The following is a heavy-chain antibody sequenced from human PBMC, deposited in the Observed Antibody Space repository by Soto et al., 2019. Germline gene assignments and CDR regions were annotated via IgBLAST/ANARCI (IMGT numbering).Heavy chain of an antibody. CDR2: VSGSGGST. D-gene: IGHD6-19*01. J-gene: IGHJ4*02. Sequence: PGGSLRLSCAASGFTFDNYGMSWVRQAPGKGLEWVSTVSGSGGSTYYAASVKGRFTISREYSKNTLYLQMNSLRAEDTAVYFCASQRRYNSGFFDYWSQGTLVT. V-gene: IGHV3-23*01. CDR3: ASQRRYNSGFFDY. CDR1: GFTFDNYG.